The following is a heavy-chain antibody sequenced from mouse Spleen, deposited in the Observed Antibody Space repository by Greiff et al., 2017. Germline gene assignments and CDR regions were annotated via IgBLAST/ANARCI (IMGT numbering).Heavy chain of an antibody. Sequence: VQLQESGPGLVAPSQSLSITCTVSGFSLTGYGVNWVRQPPGKGLEWLGMIWGDGSTDYNSALKSRLSISKDNSKSQVFLKMNSLQTDDTARYYCARYDYGHYYAMDYWGQGTSVTVSS. CDR2: IWGDGST. V-gene: IGHV2-6-7*01. D-gene: IGHD2-4*01. CDR3: ARYDYGHYYAMDY. CDR1: GFSLTGYG. J-gene: IGHJ4*01.